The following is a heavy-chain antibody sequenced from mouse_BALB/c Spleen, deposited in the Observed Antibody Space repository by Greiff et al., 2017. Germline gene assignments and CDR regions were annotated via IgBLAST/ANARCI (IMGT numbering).Heavy chain of an antibody. CDR3: ARDGPYAMDY. V-gene: IGHV3-2*02. J-gene: IGHJ4*01. D-gene: IGHD2-3*01. CDR1: GYSITSDYA. Sequence: DVQLQESGPGLVKPSQSLSLTCTVTGYSITSDYAWNWIRQFPGNKLEWMGYISYSGSTSYNPSLKSRISITRDTSKNQFFLQLNSVTTEDTATYYCARDGPYAMDYWGQGTSVTVSS. CDR2: ISYSGST.